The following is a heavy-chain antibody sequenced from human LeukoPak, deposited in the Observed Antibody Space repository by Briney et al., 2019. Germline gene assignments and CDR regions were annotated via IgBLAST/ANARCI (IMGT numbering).Heavy chain of an antibody. D-gene: IGHD3-3*01. CDR1: GFTFSSYA. V-gene: IGHV3-30-3*01. CDR2: ISYDGSNK. J-gene: IGHJ6*02. CDR3: ARDHVVDDFWSGYNGMDV. Sequence: GGSLRLSCAASGFTFSSYAMHWVRQAPGKGLEWVAVISYDGSNKYYADSVKGRFTISRDNSKNTLYLQMNSLRAEDTAVYYCARDHVVDDFWSGYNGMDVWGQGTTVTVSS.